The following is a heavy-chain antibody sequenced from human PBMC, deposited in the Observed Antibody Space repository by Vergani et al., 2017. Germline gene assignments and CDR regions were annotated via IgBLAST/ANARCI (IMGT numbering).Heavy chain of an antibody. D-gene: IGHD3-16*01. CDR1: GFTFSSYW. CDR3: ARDGGGFAPALPYACDI. CDR2: IKQDGSEK. Sequence: EVQLVESGGGLVQPGGSLRLSCAASGFTFSSYWMSWVRQAPGKGLEWVANIKQDGSEKYYVDSVKGRFTISRDNAKNSLYLQMNSLRAEDTAVYYCARDGGGFAPALPYACDIWGQGTMVTVSS. V-gene: IGHV3-7*01. J-gene: IGHJ3*02.